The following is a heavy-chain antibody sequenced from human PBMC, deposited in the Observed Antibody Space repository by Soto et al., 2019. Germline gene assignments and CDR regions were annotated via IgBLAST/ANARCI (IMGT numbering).Heavy chain of an antibody. J-gene: IGHJ4*02. D-gene: IGHD3-10*01. CDR2: IFYSGTS. CDR3: ERKRGSSFFDF. CDR1: GSSISGADYY. V-gene: IGHV4-31*03. Sequence: SETLSLTCNVSGSSISGADYYWSWIRQFPGKGLEWIGYIFYSGTSYYNYNSSLKSRLFMSLDPSKNSFYLKLTSVTAADTAVYYCERKRGSSFFDFWGPGTLVTVSS.